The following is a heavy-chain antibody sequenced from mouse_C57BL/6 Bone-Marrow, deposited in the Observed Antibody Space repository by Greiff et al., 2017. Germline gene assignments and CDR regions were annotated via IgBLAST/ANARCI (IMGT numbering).Heavy chain of an antibody. Sequence: EVNVVESGGGLVQPGESLKLSCESNEYEFPSHDMSWVRKTPEKRLELVAAINSDGGSTYYPDTMERRFIISRDNTKKTLYLQMSSLRSEDTALYYCAREDDGYYGNAYWGQGTLVTVSA. D-gene: IGHD2-3*01. CDR2: INSDGGST. J-gene: IGHJ3*01. V-gene: IGHV5-2*01. CDR3: AREDDGYYGNAY. CDR1: EYEFPSHD.